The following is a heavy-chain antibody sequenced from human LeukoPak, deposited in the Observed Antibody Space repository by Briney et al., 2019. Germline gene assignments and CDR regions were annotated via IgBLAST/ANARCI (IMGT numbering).Heavy chain of an antibody. Sequence: PGRSLRLPCAASGFTFSSYAMHWVRQAPGKGLEWVAVISYDGSNKYYADSVKGRFTISRDNSKNTLYLQMNSLRAEDTAVYYCARGGSYLSAFDIWGQGTMVTVSS. J-gene: IGHJ3*02. CDR2: ISYDGSNK. V-gene: IGHV3-30*14. D-gene: IGHD1-26*01. CDR1: GFTFSSYA. CDR3: ARGGSYLSAFDI.